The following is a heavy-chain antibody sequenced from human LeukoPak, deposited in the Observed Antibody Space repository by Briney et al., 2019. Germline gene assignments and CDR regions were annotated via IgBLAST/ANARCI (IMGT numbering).Heavy chain of an antibody. Sequence: ASVKVSCKASGYTFTSYGISWVRQAPGQGLEWMGWISAYNGNTNYAQKPQGRVTMTTDTSTSTAYMELRSLRSDDTAVYYCARAHPRWLQYDVEDYWGQGTLVTVSS. J-gene: IGHJ4*02. V-gene: IGHV1-18*01. D-gene: IGHD5-24*01. CDR1: GYTFTSYG. CDR3: ARAHPRWLQYDVEDY. CDR2: ISAYNGNT.